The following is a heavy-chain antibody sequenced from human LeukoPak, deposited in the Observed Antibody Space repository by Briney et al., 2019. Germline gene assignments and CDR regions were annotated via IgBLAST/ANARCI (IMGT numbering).Heavy chain of an antibody. J-gene: IGHJ4*02. CDR1: GGSISSYY. CDR2: IYYSGST. CDR3: ASICSSTSCLVDY. Sequence: SETLSLTCTVSGGSISSYYWSWIRQPPGKGLEWIGYIYYSGSTNYNPSLKSRVTISVDTSKNQFSLKLSSVTAADTAVYYCASICSSTSCLVDYWGQGTLVTVSS. D-gene: IGHD2-2*01. V-gene: IGHV4-59*01.